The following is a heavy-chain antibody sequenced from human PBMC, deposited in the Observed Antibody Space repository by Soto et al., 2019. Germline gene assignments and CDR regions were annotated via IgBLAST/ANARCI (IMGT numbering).Heavy chain of an antibody. V-gene: IGHV3-21*01. CDR3: ARDSRPATRIAVAGFDP. J-gene: IGHJ5*02. Sequence: PGGSLRLSCAASGFTFSSYSMNWVRQAPGKGLEWVSSISSSSSYIYYADSVKGRFTISRDNAKNSLYLQMNSLRAEDTAVYYCARDSRPATRIAVAGFDPWGQGTLVTVSS. CDR1: GFTFSSYS. CDR2: ISSSSSYI. D-gene: IGHD6-19*01.